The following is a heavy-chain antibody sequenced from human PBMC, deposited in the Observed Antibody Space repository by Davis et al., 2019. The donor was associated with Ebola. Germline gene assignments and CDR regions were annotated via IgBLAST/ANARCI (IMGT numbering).Heavy chain of an antibody. J-gene: IGHJ6*02. CDR1: GFTFDDYA. D-gene: IGHD2-15*01. V-gene: IGHV3-9*01. CDR3: AKDIGGGGIYCSGGSCYYYYYGMDV. Sequence: LSLTCAASGFTFDDYAMHWVRQAPGKGLEWVSGISWNSGSIGYADSVKGRFTISRDNAKNSLYLQMNSLRAEDTALYYCAKDIGGGGIYCSGGSCYYYYYGMDVWGQGTTVTVSS. CDR2: ISWNSGSI.